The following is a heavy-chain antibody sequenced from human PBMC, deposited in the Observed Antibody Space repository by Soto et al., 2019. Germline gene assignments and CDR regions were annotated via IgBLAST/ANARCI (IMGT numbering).Heavy chain of an antibody. V-gene: IGHV3-53*01. J-gene: IGHJ4*02. Sequence: PGRSLRVSCADSGFTVSSHYMSWVRQAPGKGLEWVSVIYSGGSTYYADSVKGRFTISRDTSKNTLYLQMNSLRAEDTAIYYCARDSNSAGTMYDYWGQGTLVTVSS. CDR3: ARDSNSAGTMYDY. CDR1: GFTVSSHY. D-gene: IGHD6-19*01. CDR2: IYSGGST.